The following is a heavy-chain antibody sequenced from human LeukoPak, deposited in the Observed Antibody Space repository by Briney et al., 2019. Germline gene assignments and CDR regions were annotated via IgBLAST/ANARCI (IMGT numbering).Heavy chain of an antibody. CDR3: ARLGDVDARGWFDP. CDR1: GGSISSYY. D-gene: IGHD3-16*01. J-gene: IGHJ5*02. CDR2: IYTSGST. V-gene: IGHV4-4*07. Sequence: PSETLSLTCTVSGGSISSYYWSWIRQPAGKGLEWIGRIYTSGSTNYNPSLKSRVTMSVDTSKNQFSLKLSSVTVADTAVYYCARLGDVDARGWFDPWGQGTLVTVSS.